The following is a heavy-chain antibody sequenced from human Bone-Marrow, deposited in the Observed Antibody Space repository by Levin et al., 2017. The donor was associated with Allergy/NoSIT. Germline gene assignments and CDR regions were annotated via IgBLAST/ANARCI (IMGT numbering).Heavy chain of an antibody. J-gene: IGHJ4*02. V-gene: IGHV3-11*06. CDR1: GFTFSDYY. CDR3: ARVPYVYTSSSGYVEY. Sequence: RTGGSLRLSCAASGFTFSDYYMSWIRQAPGKGLEWISYISSSTTSHTNYADSVKGRFTISRDNAKNSLYLPMNSLRAEDTAVYYCARVPYVYTSSSGYVEYWGQGTLVTVSS. CDR2: ISSSTTSHT. D-gene: IGHD6-6*01.